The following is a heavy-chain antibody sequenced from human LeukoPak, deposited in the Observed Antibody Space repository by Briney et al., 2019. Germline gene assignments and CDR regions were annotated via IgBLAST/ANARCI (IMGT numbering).Heavy chain of an antibody. D-gene: IGHD4-17*01. CDR2: ISSSGSTI. CDR1: GFTFSDYY. V-gene: IGHV3-11*01. Sequence: GGSLRLSCASSGFTFSDYYMSWIRQAPGKGLEWVSYISSSGSTIYYADSVKGRFTISRDNAKNSLYLQMNRLRAEDTAVYYCAKGQDDYGANPFDDWGQGTLVTVSS. J-gene: IGHJ4*02. CDR3: AKGQDDYGANPFDD.